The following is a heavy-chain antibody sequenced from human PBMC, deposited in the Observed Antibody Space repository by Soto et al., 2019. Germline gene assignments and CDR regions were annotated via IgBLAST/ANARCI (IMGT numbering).Heavy chain of an antibody. D-gene: IGHD3-10*01. Sequence: GGSLRLSCVASGLTFGSRAMTWVRQAPGEGLQWVSTITDTGGDAKYADSVRGRFVISRDNSKKTLYLQMTSLTAEDSAMYYCARGSTDSYPGSRIFDFWGRGTLVTVSS. J-gene: IGHJ4*02. V-gene: IGHV3-23*01. CDR3: ARGSTDSYPGSRIFDF. CDR2: ITDTGGDA. CDR1: GLTFGSRA.